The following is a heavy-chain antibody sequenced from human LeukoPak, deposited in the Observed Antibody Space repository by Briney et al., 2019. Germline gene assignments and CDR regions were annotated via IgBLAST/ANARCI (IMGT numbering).Heavy chain of an antibody. V-gene: IGHV4-61*02. J-gene: IGHJ4*02. D-gene: IGHD3-16*02. CDR2: IYTSGST. CDR1: GGSISSGSYY. CDR3: ARARSYTYDYVWGSYRLNPSGSQYYFDY. Sequence: SQTLSLTCTVSGGSISSGSYYWSWIRQPAGKGLEWIGRIYTSGSTNYNPSLKSRVTISVDTSKNQFSLKLSSVTAADTAVYYCARARSYTYDYVWGSYRLNPSGSQYYFDYWGQGTLVTVSS.